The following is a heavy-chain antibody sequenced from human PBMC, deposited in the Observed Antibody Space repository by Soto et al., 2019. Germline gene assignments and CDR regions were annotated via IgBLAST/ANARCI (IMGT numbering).Heavy chain of an antibody. V-gene: IGHV4-30-4*01. J-gene: IGHJ4*02. CDR3: ARGSYYYESSGYYLY. Sequence: SETLSLTCTVSGGSISSGDYYWSWIRQPPGKGLEWIGYIYYSGSTYYDPSLESRVTISVDTSKNQSSLKLSSVTAADTAVYYCARGSYYYESSGYYLYWGQGTLVTVSS. CDR2: IYYSGST. D-gene: IGHD3-22*01. CDR1: GGSISSGDYY.